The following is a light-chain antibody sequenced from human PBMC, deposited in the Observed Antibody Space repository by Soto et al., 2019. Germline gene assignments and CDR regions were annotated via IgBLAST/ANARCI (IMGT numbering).Light chain of an antibody. CDR1: SSDFGNYNL. Sequence: QSALTQPASVSGSPGQSITISCTGTSSDFGNYNLVSWYQQHPGKVPKLILFEVNKRPSGVPGRFSGSKSGNTASLTISGLQAEEEADYYCCSFTSSNTHVFGTGTKLTVL. V-gene: IGLV2-23*02. CDR3: CSFTSSNTHV. J-gene: IGLJ1*01. CDR2: EVN.